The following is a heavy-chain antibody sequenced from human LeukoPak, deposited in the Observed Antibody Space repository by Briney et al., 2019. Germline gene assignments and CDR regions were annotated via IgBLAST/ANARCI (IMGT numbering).Heavy chain of an antibody. CDR2: ISYNGSNK. J-gene: IGHJ6*03. Sequence: PGGSLRLSCAASGFTFSSYAMHWVRQAPGKGLEWVAVISYNGSNKYYADSVKGRFTISRDNSKNTLYLQMNSLRAEDTAVYYCAREALEMATIRGAYMVVWGKGTTVTVSS. CDR1: GFTFSSYA. CDR3: AREALEMATIRGAYMVV. D-gene: IGHD5-24*01. V-gene: IGHV3-30*04.